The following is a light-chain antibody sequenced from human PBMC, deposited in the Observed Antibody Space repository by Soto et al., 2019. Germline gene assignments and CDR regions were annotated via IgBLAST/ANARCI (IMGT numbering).Light chain of an antibody. CDR2: EGS. Sequence: QSVLTQPDSVSGSPGQSITISCTGTSSDVGSYNLVSWYQQHPGKAPKLMIYEGSKRPSGVSNRFSRSKSGNTASLTISGLQAEDEADYYCCSYAGSSTYVFGTGTKVTVL. CDR3: CSYAGSSTYV. J-gene: IGLJ1*01. CDR1: SSDVGSYNL. V-gene: IGLV2-23*01.